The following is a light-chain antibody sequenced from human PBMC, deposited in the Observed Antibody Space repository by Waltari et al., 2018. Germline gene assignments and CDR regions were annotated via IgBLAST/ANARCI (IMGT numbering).Light chain of an antibody. CDR2: EVS. J-gene: IGKJ4*01. V-gene: IGKV2-29*01. CDR1: QRPLETGWEAS. Sequence: VVTQTPLRLSVARGQAATIACRSGQRPLETGWEASLSWYFQRPRQPPQLLISEVSKLFSGGPDRFAGSGSGTEFTLNISRVEVEDVGVYYCMQGVHFPSFGGGT. CDR3: MQGVHFPS.